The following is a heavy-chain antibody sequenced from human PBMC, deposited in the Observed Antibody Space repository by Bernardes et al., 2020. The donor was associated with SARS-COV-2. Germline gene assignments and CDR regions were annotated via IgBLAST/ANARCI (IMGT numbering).Heavy chain of an antibody. Sequence: GAFLKSSSNGSDYTFTHYWIGWVRQMPGKGLEWMGIIYPGDSDTKYSPSFQGRVTISADKSINTAYLQWSSLKASDTAIYYCARRRYGDFGVDVWGQGTTVTVSS. D-gene: IGHD4-17*01. J-gene: IGHJ6*02. CDR2: IYPGDSDT. CDR3: ARRRYGDFGVDV. V-gene: IGHV5-51*01. CDR1: DYTFTHYW.